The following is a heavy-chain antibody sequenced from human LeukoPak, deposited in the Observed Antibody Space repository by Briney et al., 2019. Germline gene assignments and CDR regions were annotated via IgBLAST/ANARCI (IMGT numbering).Heavy chain of an antibody. CDR2: IRYDGSNK. CDR1: GFTFSSYG. D-gene: IGHD6-19*01. Sequence: PGGSLRLSCAASGFTFSSYGMHWVRQAPGKGLEWVAFIRYDGSNKYYADSVKGRFTISRDNAKNSLYLQMNSLRAEDTAVYYCARDRHSSGWYRSFDYWGQGTLVTVSS. J-gene: IGHJ4*02. CDR3: ARDRHSSGWYRSFDY. V-gene: IGHV3-30*02.